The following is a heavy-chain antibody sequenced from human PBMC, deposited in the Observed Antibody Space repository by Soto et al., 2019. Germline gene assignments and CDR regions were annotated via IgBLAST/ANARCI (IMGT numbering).Heavy chain of an antibody. Sequence: QVQLVQSGAEEKKPGASVKVSCKASGYTFTSYAMHWVRQAPGQRLEWMGWINAGNGNTKYSQKFQGSVTSTRDTSASTAYMALSSLRSEDTAVYYCARGGEPIDYWGQGTLVTVSS. J-gene: IGHJ4*02. V-gene: IGHV1-3*05. D-gene: IGHD2-21*01. CDR1: GYTFTSYA. CDR3: ARGGEPIDY. CDR2: INAGNGNT.